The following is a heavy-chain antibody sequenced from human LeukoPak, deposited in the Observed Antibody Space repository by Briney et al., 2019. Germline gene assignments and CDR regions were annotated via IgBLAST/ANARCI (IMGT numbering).Heavy chain of an antibody. V-gene: IGHV1-69*05. Sequence: SVKVSCKASGCTFSSYAISWVRQAPAQGLEWMGGIIPIFGTANYAQKFQGRVTITTDQSTSTAYMELSSLRSEDTAVYYCASAAYYYDSSGYYYMDYWGQGTLVTVSS. J-gene: IGHJ4*02. CDR2: IIPIFGTA. CDR3: ASAAYYYDSSGYYYMDY. CDR1: GCTFSSYA. D-gene: IGHD3-22*01.